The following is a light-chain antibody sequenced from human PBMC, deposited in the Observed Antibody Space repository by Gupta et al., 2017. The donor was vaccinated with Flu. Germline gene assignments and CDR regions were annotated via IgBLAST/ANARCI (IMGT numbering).Light chain of an antibody. CDR1: GSIASRY. V-gene: IGLV6-57*01. J-gene: IGLJ3*02. CDR2: EYK. CDR3: QAYDNSSWV. Sequence: GSIASRYVQRYQQRPGTSPTTVIYEYKRRPSGVPDRFSGSIYRSSDSAALTISGLRTEDDSYYYCQAYDNSSWVFGGGTKLTVL.